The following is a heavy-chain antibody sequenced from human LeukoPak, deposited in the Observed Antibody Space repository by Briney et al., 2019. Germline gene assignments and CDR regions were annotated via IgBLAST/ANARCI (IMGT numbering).Heavy chain of an antibody. J-gene: IGHJ4*02. Sequence: GGSLRLSCAASGFTFSSYAMSWVRQAPGKGLEWVSAISGSGGSTYYADSVKGRFTISRDNSKNTLYLQMNSLRAEDTAVYYCAIIPRAAAGPSARSPFHYWGQGTLVTVSS. CDR1: GFTFSSYA. CDR3: AIIPRAAAGPSARSPFHY. D-gene: IGHD6-13*01. CDR2: ISGSGGST. V-gene: IGHV3-23*01.